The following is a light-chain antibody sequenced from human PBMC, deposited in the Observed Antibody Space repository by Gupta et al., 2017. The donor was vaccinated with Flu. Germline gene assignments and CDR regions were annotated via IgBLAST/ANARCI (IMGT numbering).Light chain of an antibody. CDR1: QSVSSY. V-gene: IGKV3-11*01. CDR3: QQRSNSYS. J-gene: IGKJ2*03. Sequence: ETVLTQSPATLSLSPGERATLSCRASQSVSSYLAWYQQKPGQAPRLLIYDASNRATGIPARFSGSGSGTDFTLTISSLEPEDFAVYYCQQRSNSYSFGRGPSWRS. CDR2: DAS.